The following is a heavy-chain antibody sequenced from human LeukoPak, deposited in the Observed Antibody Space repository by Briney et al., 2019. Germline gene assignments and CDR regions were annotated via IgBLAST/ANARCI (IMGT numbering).Heavy chain of an antibody. D-gene: IGHD6-13*01. V-gene: IGHV1-18*01. Sequence: ASVKVSCKASGYTFTSYGISWVRQAPGQGLEWMGWISAYNGNTNYAQKLQGRVTMTTDTSTSTAYMELRSLRSDDTAVYYCARGGSSWYDGESTANNWFDPWGQGTLVTVSS. J-gene: IGHJ5*02. CDR2: ISAYNGNT. CDR3: ARGGSSWYDGESTANNWFDP. CDR1: GYTFTSYG.